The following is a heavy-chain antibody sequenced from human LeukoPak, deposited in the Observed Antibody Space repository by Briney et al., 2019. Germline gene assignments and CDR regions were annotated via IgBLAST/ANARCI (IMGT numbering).Heavy chain of an antibody. CDR3: TQGHYYGSGSYYNTNFDY. V-gene: IGHV7-4-1*02. D-gene: IGHD3-10*01. J-gene: IGHJ4*02. CDR1: GYTFTSYA. CDR2: INTNTGNP. Sequence: ASVKVSCKASGYTFTSYAMNWVRQAPGQGLEWMGWINTNTGNPTYAQGFTGRFVFSLDTSVSTAYLQISSLKAEDTAVYYCTQGHYYGSGSYYNTNFDYWGQGTLVTVSS.